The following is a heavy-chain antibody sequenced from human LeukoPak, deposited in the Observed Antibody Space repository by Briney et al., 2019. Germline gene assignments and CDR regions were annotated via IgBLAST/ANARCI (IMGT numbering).Heavy chain of an antibody. CDR3: ARLLRPGGRKGDAFDI. J-gene: IGHJ3*02. D-gene: IGHD1-26*01. CDR2: IYHSGST. Sequence: KASETLSLTCTVSGYSISSGYYWGWIRQPPGKGLEWIGSIYHSGSTYYNPSLKSRVTISVDTSKNQFSLKLSSVTAADTAMYYCARLLRPGGRKGDAFDIWGQGTLVTVSS. CDR1: GYSISSGYY. V-gene: IGHV4-38-2*02.